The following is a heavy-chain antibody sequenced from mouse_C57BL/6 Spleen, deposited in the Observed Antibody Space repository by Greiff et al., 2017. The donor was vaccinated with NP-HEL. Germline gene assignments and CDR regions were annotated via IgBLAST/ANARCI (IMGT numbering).Heavy chain of an antibody. J-gene: IGHJ3*01. D-gene: IGHD3-2*02. CDR2: INPNNGGT. CDR3: ARWGSSGAY. Sequence: EVQLQQSGPELVKPGASVKIPCKASGYTFTDYNMDWVKQSHGKSLEWIGDINPNNGGTIYNQKFKGKATLTVDKSSSTAYMELRSLTSEDTAVYYCARWGSSGAYWGQGTLVTVSA. CDR1: GYTFTDYN. V-gene: IGHV1-18*01.